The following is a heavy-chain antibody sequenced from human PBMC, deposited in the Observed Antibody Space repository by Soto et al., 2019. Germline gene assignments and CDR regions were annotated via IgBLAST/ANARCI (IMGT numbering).Heavy chain of an antibody. V-gene: IGHV3-74*01. CDR2: INSDGSST. D-gene: IGHD4-17*01. CDR1: GFTFSSYW. Sequence: GGSLRLSCAASGFTFSSYWMHWVRQAPGKGLVWVSRINSDGSSTSYADSVKGRFTISRDNAKNTLYLQMNSLRAEGTAVYYGARSLYGDYVYYYGMDVWGQGTTVTVSS. CDR3: ARSLYGDYVYYYGMDV. J-gene: IGHJ6*02.